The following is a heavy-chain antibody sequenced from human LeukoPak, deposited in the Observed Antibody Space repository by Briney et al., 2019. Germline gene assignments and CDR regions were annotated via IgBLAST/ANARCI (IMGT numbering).Heavy chain of an antibody. Sequence: GASVKVSCKASGYTFTSYGISWVRQAPGQGLEWMGWISAYNSNTNYAQKLQGRVTMTTDTSTSTAYMELRSLRSDDTAVYYCARVPEWLRLYNWFDPWGQGTLVTVSS. V-gene: IGHV1-18*01. D-gene: IGHD5-12*01. CDR2: ISAYNSNT. J-gene: IGHJ5*02. CDR3: ARVPEWLRLYNWFDP. CDR1: GYTFTSYG.